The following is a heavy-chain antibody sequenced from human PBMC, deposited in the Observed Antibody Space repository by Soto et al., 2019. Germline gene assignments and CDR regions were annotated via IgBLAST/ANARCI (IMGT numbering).Heavy chain of an antibody. CDR1: GGSFSGYY. CDR3: ARVERRVVVTAIQYFQH. V-gene: IGHV4-34*01. D-gene: IGHD2-21*02. CDR2: INHSGST. Sequence: SETLSLTCAVYGGSFSGYYWSWIRQPPGTGLEWIGEINHSGSTNYNPSLKSRVTISVDTSKNQFSLKLSSVTAADTAVYYCARVERRVVVTAIQYFQHWGQGTLVAVSS. J-gene: IGHJ1*01.